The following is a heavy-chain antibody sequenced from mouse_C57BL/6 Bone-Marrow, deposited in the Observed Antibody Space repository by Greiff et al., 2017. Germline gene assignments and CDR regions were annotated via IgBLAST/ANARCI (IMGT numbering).Heavy chain of an antibody. J-gene: IGHJ4*01. CDR1: GYTFTSYG. Sequence: QVQLKQSGAELARPGASVKLSCKASGYTFTSYGISWVKQRTGQGLEWIGEIYPRSGNTYYNEKFKGKATLTADKSSSTAYMELRSLTSEDSAVYFCARRLITTVVADYAMDYWGQGTSVTVSS. CDR2: IYPRSGNT. V-gene: IGHV1-81*01. D-gene: IGHD1-1*01. CDR3: ARRLITTVVADYAMDY.